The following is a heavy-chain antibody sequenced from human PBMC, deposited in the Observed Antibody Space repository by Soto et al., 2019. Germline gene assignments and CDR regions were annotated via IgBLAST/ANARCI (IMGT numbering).Heavy chain of an antibody. D-gene: IGHD2-2*01. CDR1: GGCISSGDYY. Sequence: SETLSLTCAVSGGCISSGDYYWSWIRQPPGKGLEWIGYIYYSGSTYYNPSLKSRVTISVDTSRNQVSLKLSSVTAADSAVYFCARARYQLLHPYYYGMDVWGQGTTVTVSS. CDR2: IYYSGST. V-gene: IGHV4-30-4*02. J-gene: IGHJ6*02. CDR3: ARARYQLLHPYYYGMDV.